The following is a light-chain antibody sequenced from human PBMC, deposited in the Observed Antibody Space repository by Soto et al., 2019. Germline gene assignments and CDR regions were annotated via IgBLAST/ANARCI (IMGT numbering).Light chain of an antibody. J-gene: IGLJ2*01. V-gene: IGLV6-57*04. CDR1: SGSIASNY. Sequence: NFMLTQPHSVSESPGKTVTISCTRSSGSIASNYGQWYQQRPGSAPTTVIYEDNQRPSGVPDRFSGSIDSSSNSASLTISGLKTEDEADYYCQSYDSSNLVVVGGGTKVTVL. CDR3: QSYDSSNLVV. CDR2: EDN.